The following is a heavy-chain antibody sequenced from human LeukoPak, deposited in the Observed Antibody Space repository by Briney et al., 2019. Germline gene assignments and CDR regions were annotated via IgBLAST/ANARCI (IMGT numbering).Heavy chain of an antibody. CDR2: IYYSGST. D-gene: IGHD4-11*01. J-gene: IGHJ6*03. Sequence: SQTLSLTCTVSGGSISSGGYYWSWIRQHPGKGLEWIGYIYYSGSTYYNPSLKSRVTISVDTSKNQFSLKLSSVTAADTAVYYCARRMQYPYYYYYYYMDVWGKGTTVTVSS. CDR3: ARRMQYPYYYYYYYMDV. CDR1: GGSISSGGYY. V-gene: IGHV4-31*03.